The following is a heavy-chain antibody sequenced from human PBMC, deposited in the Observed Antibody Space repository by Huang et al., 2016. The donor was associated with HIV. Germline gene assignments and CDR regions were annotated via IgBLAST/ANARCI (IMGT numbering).Heavy chain of an antibody. V-gene: IGHV4-59*01. CDR1: GGSMSSYY. CDR3: ASASIAARRWFDP. CDR2: IYYSGST. D-gene: IGHD6-6*01. J-gene: IGHJ5*02. Sequence: QVQLQESGPGLVKPSETLSLTCTVSGGSMSSYYWSWIRQPPGKGREWIGYIYYSGSTTYNPSLKSRVTRSVDTSKNQFSRRLSSVTAADTAVYYCASASIAARRWFDPWGQGSLVTVSS.